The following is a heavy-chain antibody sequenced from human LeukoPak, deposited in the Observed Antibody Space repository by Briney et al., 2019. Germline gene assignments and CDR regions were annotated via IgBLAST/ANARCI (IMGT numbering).Heavy chain of an antibody. J-gene: IGHJ4*02. CDR3: ANGGSGTMTLSDY. CDR2: ISSSSSYI. V-gene: IGHV3-21*01. D-gene: IGHD3-10*01. Sequence: GGSLRLSCAASGFTFSSYSMNWVRQAPGKGLEWVSSISSSSSYIYYADSVKGRFTISRDNAKNSLYLQMNSLRAEDTAVYYCANGGSGTMTLSDYWGQGTLVTVSS. CDR1: GFTFSSYS.